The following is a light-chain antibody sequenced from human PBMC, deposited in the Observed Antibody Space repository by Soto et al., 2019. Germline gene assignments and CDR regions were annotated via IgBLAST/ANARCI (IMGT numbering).Light chain of an antibody. Sequence: EIVMTQSPATLSVSPGEGATLSCRASQSVSSKLAWYQQKPGQAPRLLIYGASTRATGIPDRFSGSGSGTEFTLIISSLQSEDFAVYYCQQYGSSPKTFGQGTKVDI. CDR2: GAS. CDR1: QSVSSK. J-gene: IGKJ1*01. V-gene: IGKV3-15*01. CDR3: QQYGSSPKT.